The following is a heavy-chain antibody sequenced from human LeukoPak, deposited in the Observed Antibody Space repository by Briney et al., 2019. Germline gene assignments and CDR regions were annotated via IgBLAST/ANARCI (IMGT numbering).Heavy chain of an antibody. Sequence: PGGSLRLSCAVSGFTFTDYWMNWVRQAPGKGLEWVASIRQDGGEKSYVDSVKGRFTISRDNTKSSLYLQINSLRAEDTAVYYCARDGTAAGLYLDLWGQGTLVTFSS. J-gene: IGHJ4*01. D-gene: IGHD6-13*01. V-gene: IGHV3-7*01. CDR1: GFTFTDYW. CDR3: ARDGTAAGLYLDL. CDR2: IRQDGGEK.